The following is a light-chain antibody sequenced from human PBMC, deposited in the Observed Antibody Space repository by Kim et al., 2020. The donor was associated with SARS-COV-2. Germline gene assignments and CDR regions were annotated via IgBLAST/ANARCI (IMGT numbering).Light chain of an antibody. CDR1: QSVSSY. Sequence: EIVLTQSPATLSLSPGARATLSCRASQSVSSYLAWYQQKPGQAPRLLIYDASNRATGIPARFSGSGSGTDFTLTISSLEPEDFAVYYCQRSSNWPLTFGGGAKVDIK. J-gene: IGKJ4*01. CDR2: DAS. V-gene: IGKV3-11*01. CDR3: QRSSNWPLT.